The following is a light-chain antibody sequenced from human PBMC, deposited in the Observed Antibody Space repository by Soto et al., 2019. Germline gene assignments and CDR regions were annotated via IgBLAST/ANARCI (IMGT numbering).Light chain of an antibody. CDR1: SSDVGGYNY. Sequence: QSALTQPPSASGSPGQSVTISCTGTSSDVGGYNYVSWYQQHPGKAPKLMIYEVSKRPSGVPDRFSGSKSGNTASLTVSGLQPEDEADYYCSSYAGSNNFVFGTGNKLTVL. J-gene: IGLJ1*01. CDR2: EVS. CDR3: SSYAGSNNFV. V-gene: IGLV2-8*01.